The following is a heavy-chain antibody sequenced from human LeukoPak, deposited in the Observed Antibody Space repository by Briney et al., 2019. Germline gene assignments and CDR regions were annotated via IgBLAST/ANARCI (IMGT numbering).Heavy chain of an antibody. CDR1: GYTLTSYG. V-gene: IGHV1-18*01. Sequence: ASVKVSCKASGYTLTSYGISWVRQAPGQELVCMGWTNTYNGNTNYAQNLQGRVTMTIDTSTNTAYMELRSLRSDDTAVYCCVRVSSSRGKLDAFDIWGQGTMVTVSS. CDR3: VRVSSSRGKLDAFDI. D-gene: IGHD6-6*01. J-gene: IGHJ3*02. CDR2: TNTYNGNT.